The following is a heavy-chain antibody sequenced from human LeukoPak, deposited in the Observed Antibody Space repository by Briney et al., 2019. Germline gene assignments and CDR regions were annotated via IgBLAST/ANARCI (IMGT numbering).Heavy chain of an antibody. V-gene: IGHV3-33*06. Sequence: GRSLRLSCATSGFTFSSYGMHWVRQAPGKGLEWVAVIWYDGSNKYHADSVKGRFTISRDNSKNTLYLQMNSLRAEDTAVYYCAKDGKPLRTYFYYMDVWGKGTTVTVSS. CDR1: GFTFSSYG. CDR2: IWYDGSNK. D-gene: IGHD1-26*01. CDR3: AKDGKPLRTYFYYMDV. J-gene: IGHJ6*03.